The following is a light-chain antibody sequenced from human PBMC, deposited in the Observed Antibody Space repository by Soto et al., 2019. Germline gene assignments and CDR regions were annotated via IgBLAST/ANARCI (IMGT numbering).Light chain of an antibody. CDR3: QQSGSSPYT. J-gene: IGKJ2*01. CDR1: QSVSSSY. CDR2: GAS. Sequence: EIVLTQSPGTLSLSPGERATLACRASQSVSSSYLAGYQQKPGQAPRLLIYGASSRATGIPERFSGSGSGTEFTLTSSSREPEEFAVYYCQQSGSSPYTFGQGTKLEI. V-gene: IGKV3-20*01.